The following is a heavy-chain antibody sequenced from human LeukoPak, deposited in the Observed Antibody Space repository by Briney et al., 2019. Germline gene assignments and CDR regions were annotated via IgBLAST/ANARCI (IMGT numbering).Heavy chain of an antibody. V-gene: IGHV4-34*01. CDR1: GGSFSGYY. D-gene: IGHD5-12*01. CDR3: ARRGYSGYGNY. CDR2: INHSGRT. J-gene: IGHJ4*02. Sequence: SETLSLTCAVYGGSFSGYYWSWIRQPPGKGLEWIGEINHSGRTNYNPSLKSRVTISVDTSKNQFSLKLSSVTAADTAVYYCARRGYSGYGNYWGQGTLVTVSS.